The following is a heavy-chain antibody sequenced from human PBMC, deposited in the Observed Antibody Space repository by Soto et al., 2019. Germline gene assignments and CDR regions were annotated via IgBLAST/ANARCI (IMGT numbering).Heavy chain of an antibody. J-gene: IGHJ6*02. Sequence: PSETLSLTCTVSAVSIGGSNYFWGWIRQSPGTGLEWLGTIYSSGSTYYNPSFKSRITMSLDTSKNQFSLNLGSVTAADTAVYYCTRRRLGLRGVTTMQVWRPATTLNVSS. V-gene: IGHV4-39*01. D-gene: IGHD3-10*01. CDR1: AVSIGGSNYF. CDR3: TRRRLGLRGVTTMQV. CDR2: IYSSGST.